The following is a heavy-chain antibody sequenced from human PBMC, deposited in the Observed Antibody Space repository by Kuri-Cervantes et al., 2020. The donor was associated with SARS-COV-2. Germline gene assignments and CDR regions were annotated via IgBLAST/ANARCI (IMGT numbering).Heavy chain of an antibody. D-gene: IGHD3-22*01. CDR1: GFTFSSYA. Sequence: GESLKISCAASGFTFSSYAMHWVRQAPGKGLEWVAVISYDGSNKYYADSVKGRFTISRDNSKDTLYLQMNSLRAEDTAVYYCARSPRDYYDSSGYLQTQYYFDYWGQGTLGTVSS. V-gene: IGHV3-30*04. J-gene: IGHJ4*02. CDR2: ISYDGSNK. CDR3: ARSPRDYYDSSGYLQTQYYFDY.